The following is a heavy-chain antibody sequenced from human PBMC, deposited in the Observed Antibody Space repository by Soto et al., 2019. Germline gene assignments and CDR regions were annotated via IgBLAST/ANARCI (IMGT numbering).Heavy chain of an antibody. J-gene: IGHJ5*02. CDR2: IHYSGST. Sequence: QVQLQESGPGLVEPSQTLSLTCTVSGGSISGEGYYWSWIRQYSGRGLEWIGYIHYSGSTYSNPSLKSRVTISVDTSKTRFFLKLTSVTAADTAVYYCAGAWTATAGWANWFDRWGQGTLVTVSS. CDR3: AGAWTATAGWANWFDR. V-gene: IGHV4-31*03. D-gene: IGHD6-13*01. CDR1: GGSISGEGYY.